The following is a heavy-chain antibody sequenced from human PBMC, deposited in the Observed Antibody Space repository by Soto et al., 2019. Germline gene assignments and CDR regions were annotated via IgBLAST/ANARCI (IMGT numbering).Heavy chain of an antibody. D-gene: IGHD2-21*01. V-gene: IGHV3-74*01. CDR2: INSDGSTT. J-gene: IGHJ6*02. CDR3: ARRDQIAYYYGMDV. CDR1: GFTFSSYW. Sequence: EVQLVESGGGLVQRGGSLRLSCAASGFTFSSYWMNWVRQAPGKGLVWVSRINSDGSTTGYVDSVKGRFTISRDNAKNTLYLQMNSLRAEDTAVYYCARRDQIAYYYGMDVWGQGTTVTVSS.